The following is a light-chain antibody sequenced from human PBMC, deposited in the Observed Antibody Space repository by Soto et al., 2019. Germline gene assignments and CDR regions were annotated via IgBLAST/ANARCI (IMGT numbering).Light chain of an antibody. CDR2: GAS. CDR3: QQYGSSPPLT. CDR1: QSVSSSY. Sequence: EIVLTQSPGTLSLSPGERATLSCRASQSVSSSYLAWYQQKPGQAPRLLIYGASSRATGIPDRFSGSGSGTDVTLTISRLEPEDVAVYYWQQYGSSPPLTFGGGTKVEIK. V-gene: IGKV3-20*01. J-gene: IGKJ4*02.